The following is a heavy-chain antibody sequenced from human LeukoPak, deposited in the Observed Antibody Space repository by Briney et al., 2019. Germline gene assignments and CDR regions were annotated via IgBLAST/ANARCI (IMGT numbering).Heavy chain of an antibody. CDR3: ARGSGYSSPFRSPWQGSNREYYFDY. V-gene: IGHV4-4*07. CDR2: IYTSGTI. Sequence: PSETLSLTCTVSGGSISSYYWSWIRQPAGTALEWIGRIYTSGTITYNPSLKSRVTMSVDTSKNQFSLKLSSVTAADTAVYYCARGSGYSSPFRSPWQGSNREYYFDYWGQGTLVTVSS. J-gene: IGHJ4*02. CDR1: GGSISSYY. D-gene: IGHD6-13*01.